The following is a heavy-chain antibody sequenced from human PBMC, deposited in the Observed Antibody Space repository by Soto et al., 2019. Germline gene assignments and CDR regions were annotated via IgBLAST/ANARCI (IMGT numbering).Heavy chain of an antibody. CDR2: ISAYNGNT. D-gene: IGHD2-2*01. Sequence: QVQLVQSGAEVKKPGASVKVSCKASGYTFTSYGISWVRQAPGQGLEWMGWISAYNGNTNYAQKLQGSVTMTTDTSASTAYRELRSVRSADTAVYYCARVVGYCSSTSCYVAYFQHWGQGTMVTVSS. J-gene: IGHJ1*01. CDR1: GYTFTSYG. V-gene: IGHV1-18*01. CDR3: ARVVGYCSSTSCYVAYFQH.